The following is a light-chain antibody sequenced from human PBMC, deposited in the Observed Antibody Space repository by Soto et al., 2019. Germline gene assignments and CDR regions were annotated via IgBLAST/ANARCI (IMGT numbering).Light chain of an antibody. V-gene: IGLV4-69*01. J-gene: IGLJ2*01. CDR1: SGHSSYA. Sequence: QSVLTQSPSASASLGASVKLTCTLSSGHSSYAIAWHQQQPEKGPRYLMKLNSDGSHSKGDGIPDRFSGSSSGAERYLTISSLQSEDEADYYCQTWGTGIPPVVFGGGTQLTVL. CDR3: QTWGTGIPPVV. CDR2: LNSDGSH.